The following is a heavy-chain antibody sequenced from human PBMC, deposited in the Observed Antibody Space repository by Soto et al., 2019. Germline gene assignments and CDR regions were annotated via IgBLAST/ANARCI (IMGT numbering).Heavy chain of an antibody. D-gene: IGHD3-9*01. CDR3: AKSSRGPFLRYFDWLPQS. V-gene: IGHV3-23*01. J-gene: IGHJ4*02. Sequence: GGSLRLSCAASGFTFSSYAMNWVRQAPGKGLEWVSAISGSGGSTYYADSVKGRFTISRDNSKSTLYLQMNSLRAEDTAIYYCAKSSRGPFLRYFDWLPQSWGQGTLVTVSS. CDR1: GFTFSSYA. CDR2: ISGSGGST.